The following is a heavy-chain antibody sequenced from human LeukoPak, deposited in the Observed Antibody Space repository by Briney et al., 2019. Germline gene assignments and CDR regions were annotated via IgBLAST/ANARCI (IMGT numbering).Heavy chain of an antibody. CDR2: IYYSGST. J-gene: IGHJ6*02. CDR1: GGSISGYY. CDR3: ARETYYGSGSYYYYGMDV. Sequence: NPSETLSLTCTVSGGSISGYYWSWIRQPPGTGLEWIGYIYYSGSTNYNPSLKSRVTMSVDTSKNQFSLKLSSVTAADTAVYYCARETYYGSGSYYYYGMDVWGQGTTVTVSS. D-gene: IGHD3-10*01. V-gene: IGHV4-59*01.